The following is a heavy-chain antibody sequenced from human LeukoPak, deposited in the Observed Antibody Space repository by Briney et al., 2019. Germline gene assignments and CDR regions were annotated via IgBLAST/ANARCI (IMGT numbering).Heavy chain of an antibody. CDR2: ISGSGGST. Sequence: GGSLRLSCAASGFTFSSYAMSWVRQAPGKGLEWVSAISGSGGSTYYADSVRGRFTISRDNSKNTPYLQMNSLRAEDTAVYYCAKDRGGTIWFGEYFDYWGQGTLVTVSS. CDR1: GFTFSSYA. V-gene: IGHV3-23*01. J-gene: IGHJ4*02. D-gene: IGHD3-10*01. CDR3: AKDRGGTIWFGEYFDY.